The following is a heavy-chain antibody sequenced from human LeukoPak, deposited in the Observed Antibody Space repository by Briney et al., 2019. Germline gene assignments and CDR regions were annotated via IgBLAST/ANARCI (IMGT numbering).Heavy chain of an antibody. D-gene: IGHD6-6*01. V-gene: IGHV3-43*02. CDR1: GFTFDDYA. CDR3: AKTEEYSSSSHAFDY. J-gene: IGHJ4*02. CDR2: ISGDGGST. Sequence: PGGSLRLSCAASGFTFDDYAMHWVRQAPGEGLEWVSLISGDGGSTYYADSVKGRFTISRDNSKNSLYLQMNSLRTEDTALYYCAKTEEYSSSSHAFDYWGQGTLVTVSS.